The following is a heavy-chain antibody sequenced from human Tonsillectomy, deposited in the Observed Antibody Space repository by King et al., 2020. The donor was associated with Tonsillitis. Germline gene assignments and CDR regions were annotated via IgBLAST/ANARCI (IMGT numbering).Heavy chain of an antibody. Sequence: VQLVESGGGLAQPGGSLRLSCAASGFTFSSYAMSWVRPAPEKGLEWVSSISGSGGSTYYADPVKGRFTISRDNSKNTLSLQMNSLRAEDTAVYYCAKVVYGSGSYSSDAFDIWGQGTMVTVSS. CDR1: GFTFSSYA. J-gene: IGHJ3*02. V-gene: IGHV3-23*04. CDR2: ISGSGGST. CDR3: AKVVYGSGSYSSDAFDI. D-gene: IGHD3-10*01.